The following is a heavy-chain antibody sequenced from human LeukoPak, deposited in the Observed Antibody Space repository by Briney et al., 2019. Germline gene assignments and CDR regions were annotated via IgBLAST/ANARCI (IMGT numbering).Heavy chain of an antibody. V-gene: IGHV1-69*06. Sequence: ASVKVSCTASGGTSSSYAISWVRQAPGQGLEWMGGIIPIFGTANYAQKFQGRVTIAADKSTSTAYMELSSLRSEDTAVYYCARASTDYYGSGSYYYYYYYYGMDVWGKGTTVTVSS. CDR3: ARASTDYYGSGSYYYYYYYYGMDV. CDR2: IIPIFGTA. CDR1: GGTSSSYA. J-gene: IGHJ6*04. D-gene: IGHD3-10*01.